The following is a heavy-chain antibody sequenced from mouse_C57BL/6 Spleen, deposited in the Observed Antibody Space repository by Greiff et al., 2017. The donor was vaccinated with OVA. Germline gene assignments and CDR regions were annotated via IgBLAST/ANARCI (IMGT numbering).Heavy chain of an antibody. V-gene: IGHV1-4*01. Sequence: QVQLQQSGAELARPGASVKMSCKASGYTFTSYTMHWVKQRPGQGLEWIGYINPSSGYTKYNQKFKDKATLTADKSSSTAHMQLSSLTSEDSAVYYCARKGYDYDYAMDYWGQGTSVTVSS. CDR2: INPSSGYT. J-gene: IGHJ4*01. CDR3: ARKGYDYDYAMDY. CDR1: GYTFTSYT. D-gene: IGHD2-4*01.